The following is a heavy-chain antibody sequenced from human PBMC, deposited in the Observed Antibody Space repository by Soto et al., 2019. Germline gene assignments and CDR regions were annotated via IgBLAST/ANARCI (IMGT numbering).Heavy chain of an antibody. CDR2: ISGSGGST. D-gene: IGHD5-18*01. V-gene: IGHV3-23*01. J-gene: IGHJ4*02. Sequence: GGSLRLSCAASGFTFRSYAMSWVRQAPGKGLEWVSAISGSGGSTYYADSVKGRFTISRDNSKNTLYLQMNSLRAEDTAVYYCAKDKAMVTLFDYWGQGTLVTVSS. CDR3: AKDKAMVTLFDY. CDR1: GFTFRSYA.